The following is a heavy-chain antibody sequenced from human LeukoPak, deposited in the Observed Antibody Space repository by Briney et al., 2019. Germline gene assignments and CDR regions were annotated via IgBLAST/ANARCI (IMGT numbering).Heavy chain of an antibody. CDR1: GFTFSSYS. CDR3: ARERVGYSYGATCFDY. Sequence: KPGGSLRLSCAASGFTFSSYSMNWVRQAPGKGLEWVSSISSSSSYIYYADSVKGRFTISRDNAKNSLYLQMNSLRAEDTAVYYCARERVGYSYGATCFDYWGQGTLVTVSS. V-gene: IGHV3-21*01. J-gene: IGHJ4*02. CDR2: ISSSSSYI. D-gene: IGHD5-18*01.